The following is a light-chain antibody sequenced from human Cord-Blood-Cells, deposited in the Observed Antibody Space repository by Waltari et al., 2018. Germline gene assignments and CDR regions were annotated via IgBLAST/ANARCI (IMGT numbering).Light chain of an antibody. CDR1: SSDVGGYNY. CDR2: DVS. CDR3: CSYAGIYTWV. V-gene: IGLV2-11*01. J-gene: IGLJ3*02. Sequence: QSALTQPRPVSGSPGQSATISCTGTSSDVGGYNYVSWYQQHPGKAPKLMNYDVSKRPSGVPDRFSGSKSGNTASLTISGLQAEDEADDYCCSYAGIYTWVFGGGTKLTDL.